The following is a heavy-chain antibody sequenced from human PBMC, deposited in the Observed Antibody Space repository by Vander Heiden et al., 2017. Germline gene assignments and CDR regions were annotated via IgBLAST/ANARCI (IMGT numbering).Heavy chain of an antibody. CDR2: IGYDGSNK. V-gene: IGHV3-33*01. CDR3: AREKTSRPGSHLGMDV. CDR1: GFPVSSNG. Sequence: QVQLVESGGGVVQPGRSMRLSCAATGFPVSSNGMHWVRQAPGKGLEWVAVIGYDGSNKYYADSVKGRFTISRDNSKNTLYLQMNSLRAEDTAVYDCAREKTSRPGSHLGMDVWGQGTTVTVSS. J-gene: IGHJ6*02. D-gene: IGHD6-6*01.